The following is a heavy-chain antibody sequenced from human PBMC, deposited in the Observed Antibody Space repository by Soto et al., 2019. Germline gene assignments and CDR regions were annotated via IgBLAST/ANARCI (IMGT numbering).Heavy chain of an antibody. CDR3: ARAHGPDFRSGPNWFDP. CDR1: GGSISSYY. Sequence: SETLSLTCTVSGGSISSYYWSWIRQPPGKGLEWIGYIYYSGSTNYNPSLKSRVTISVDTSKNQFSLKLSSVTAADTAVYYCARAHGPDFRSGPNWFDPWGQGTLVTVS. D-gene: IGHD3-3*01. CDR2: IYYSGST. V-gene: IGHV4-59*01. J-gene: IGHJ5*02.